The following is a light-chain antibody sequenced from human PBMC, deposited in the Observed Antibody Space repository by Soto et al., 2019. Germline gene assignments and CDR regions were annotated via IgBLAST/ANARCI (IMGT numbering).Light chain of an antibody. J-gene: IGKJ5*01. Sequence: ESVLTQSPGTLSLSPGERATLSCRAGQSITTSYLAWYQQRFGQAPRLLIYGASSRAPGIPDRFSGSGSGTEFTRPISRLESEDFAVYYCQQYGSSITFGQGTRLEIK. V-gene: IGKV3-20*01. CDR3: QQYGSSIT. CDR2: GAS. CDR1: QSITTSY.